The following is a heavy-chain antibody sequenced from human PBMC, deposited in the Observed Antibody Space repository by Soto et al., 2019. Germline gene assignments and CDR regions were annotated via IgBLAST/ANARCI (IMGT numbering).Heavy chain of an antibody. CDR3: AKKGDYYDSSGYHYYPDY. Sequence: GGSLRLSCAASGFTFSSYAMSWVRQAPGKGLEWVSAISGSGGSTYYADSVKGRFTISRDNSKNTLYLQMNSLRAEDTAVYYCAKKGDYYDSSGYHYYPDYWGQGTLVTVSS. V-gene: IGHV3-23*01. D-gene: IGHD3-22*01. CDR1: GFTFSSYA. J-gene: IGHJ4*02. CDR2: ISGSGGST.